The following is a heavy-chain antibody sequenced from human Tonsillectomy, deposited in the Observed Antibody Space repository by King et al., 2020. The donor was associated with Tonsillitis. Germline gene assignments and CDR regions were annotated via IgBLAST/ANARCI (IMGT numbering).Heavy chain of an antibody. CDR3: VRDRPDGYPNDFDY. V-gene: IGHV3-74*01. CDR1: GFTFSGHW. D-gene: IGHD5-24*01. J-gene: IGHJ4*02. CDR2: INSDGSTT. Sequence: VQLVESGGGLVQPGGSLSLSCAGSGFTFSGHWMHWVRQAPGKGLVWVAHINSDGSTTNYGDSVKGRFTISRDNAKNTLYLQMNSLRAEDTAVYYCVRDRPDGYPNDFDYWGQGTLVTVSS.